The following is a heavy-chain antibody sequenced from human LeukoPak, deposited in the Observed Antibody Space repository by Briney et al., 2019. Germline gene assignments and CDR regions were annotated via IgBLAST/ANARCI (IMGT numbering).Heavy chain of an antibody. D-gene: IGHD4/OR15-4a*01. CDR3: ARDTSFNYGAHAMDV. CDR2: ISSGSSYI. Sequence: SGGSLRLSCAASGFTFSNYGMNWVRQAPGKGLEWVSSISSGSSYIYYADSVKGRFTISRDNSKNTLYLQLNSLRGEDTAIYYCARDTSFNYGAHAMDVWGQGTTVTVSS. J-gene: IGHJ6*02. V-gene: IGHV3-21*04. CDR1: GFTFSNYG.